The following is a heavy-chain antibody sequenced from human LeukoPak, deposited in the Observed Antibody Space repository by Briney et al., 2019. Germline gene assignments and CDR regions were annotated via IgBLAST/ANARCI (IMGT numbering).Heavy chain of an antibody. CDR3: AVLLGVGDFDH. CDR2: INPTSGAT. V-gene: IGHV1-2*02. D-gene: IGHD3-16*01. CDR1: GYTFTGHY. Sequence: ASVKVSCKASGYTFTGHYMHWVRQAPGQGLEWMAWINPTSGATNYAQKFQGRVTLTRDTSISTAYMELNRLTSDDTAVYYCAVLLGVGDFDHWGQGTLVTVSS. J-gene: IGHJ4*02.